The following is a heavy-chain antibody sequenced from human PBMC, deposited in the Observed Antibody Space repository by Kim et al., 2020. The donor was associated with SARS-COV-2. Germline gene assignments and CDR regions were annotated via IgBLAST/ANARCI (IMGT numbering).Heavy chain of an antibody. V-gene: IGHV4-31*03. CDR2: IYYSGST. CDR1: GGSISSGGYY. Sequence: SETLSLTCTVSGGSISSGGYYWSWIRQHPGKGLEWIGYIYYSGSTYYNPSLKSRVTISVDTSKNQFSLKLSSVTAADTAVYYCARESKPGGLVYSAFDIWGQGTMVTVSS. CDR3: ARESKPGGLVYSAFDI. J-gene: IGHJ3*02. D-gene: IGHD2-21*01.